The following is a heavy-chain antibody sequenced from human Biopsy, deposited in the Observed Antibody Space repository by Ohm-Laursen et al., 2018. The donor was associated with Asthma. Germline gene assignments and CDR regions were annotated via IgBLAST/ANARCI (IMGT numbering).Heavy chain of an antibody. J-gene: IGHJ3*01. CDR1: GYTFISYA. Sequence: SVKVSCKASGYTFISYAIHWVRQAPGQRLEWMGWINAGNGNTKYSRKFQGRVTITRDTSASTAYMDLRSLRSEDTAMYYCARTYYDFLTGQVNDAFALWGQGTMVTVSS. CDR2: INAGNGNT. V-gene: IGHV1-3*01. D-gene: IGHD3-9*01. CDR3: ARTYYDFLTGQVNDAFAL.